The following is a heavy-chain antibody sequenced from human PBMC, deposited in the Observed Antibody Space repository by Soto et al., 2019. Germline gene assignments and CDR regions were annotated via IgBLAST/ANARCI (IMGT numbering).Heavy chain of an antibody. CDR1: GGSISSSSYY. CDR2: IYYSGST. D-gene: IGHD2-2*01. Sequence: QLQLQESGPGLVKPSETLSLTCTVSGGSISSSSYYWGWIRQPPGKGLEWIGSIYYSGSTYYNPSLKSRVTISVDTSKNQFSLKLSSVTAADTAVYYCASTRSIVVVPAPDYWGQGTLVTVSS. CDR3: ASTRSIVVVPAPDY. J-gene: IGHJ4*02. V-gene: IGHV4-39*01.